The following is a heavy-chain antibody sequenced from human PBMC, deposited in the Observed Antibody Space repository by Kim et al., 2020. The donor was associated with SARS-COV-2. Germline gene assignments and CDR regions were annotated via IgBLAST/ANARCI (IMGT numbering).Heavy chain of an antibody. V-gene: IGHV3-11*05. D-gene: IGHD3-16*02. J-gene: IGHJ6*02. CDR3: ARVGYDYVWGSYRDYYYYYCVDV. CDR1: GFTFSDYY. Sequence: GGSLRLSCAASGFTFSDYYMSWIRQAPGKGLEWVSYISSSSYTNYADSVKGRFTISRDNAKNSLYLQMNSLRAEDTAVYYCARVGYDYVWGSYRDYYYYYCVDVWGQGTTVTVPS. CDR2: ISSSSYT.